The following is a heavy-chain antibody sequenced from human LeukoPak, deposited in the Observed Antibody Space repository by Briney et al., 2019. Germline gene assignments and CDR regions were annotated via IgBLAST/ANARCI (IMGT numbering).Heavy chain of an antibody. J-gene: IGHJ4*02. CDR2: VNHSGST. CDR3: ARGGYSYGRVLTVEKFFDY. CDR1: GGSISSGGYY. V-gene: IGHV4-39*07. D-gene: IGHD5-18*01. Sequence: SETLSLTCTVSGGSISSGGYYWSWIRQHPGKGLEWIGEVNHSGSTNYNPSLKSRVTISVDTSKNQFSLKLSSVTAADTAVYYCARGGYSYGRVLTVEKFFDYWGQGTLVTVSS.